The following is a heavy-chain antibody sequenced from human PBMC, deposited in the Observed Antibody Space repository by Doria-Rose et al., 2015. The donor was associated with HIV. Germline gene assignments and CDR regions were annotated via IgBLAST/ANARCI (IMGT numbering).Heavy chain of an antibody. CDR3: ARIKSSRWYHKYYFDF. D-gene: IGHD6-13*01. CDR2: NISDDER. CDR1: GVSLSSPGMG. Sequence: SGPALVKPTETLTLTCTVSGVSLSSPGMGVSWIRQPPGKDLEWLSNNISDDERSYKTSLKSRLTISRGTSKSQVVLTMTDMDPVDTATYYCARIKSSRWYHKYYFDFWGQGTLVIVSA. J-gene: IGHJ4*02. V-gene: IGHV2-26*01.